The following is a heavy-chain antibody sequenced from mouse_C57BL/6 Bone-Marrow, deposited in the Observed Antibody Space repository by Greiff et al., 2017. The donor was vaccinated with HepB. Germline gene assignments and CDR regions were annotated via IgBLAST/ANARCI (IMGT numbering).Heavy chain of an antibody. CDR1: SYTFTSYW. J-gene: IGHJ3*01. Sequence: QVQLQQPGAELVKPGASVKLSCKASSYTFTSYWMQWVKQRPGQGLEWIGEIDPSDSYTNYNQKFKGKATLTVDTSSSTAYMQLSSLTSEDSAVYYCAYYDYDTAWFAYWGQGTLVTVSA. V-gene: IGHV1-50*01. CDR2: IDPSDSYT. CDR3: AYYDYDTAWFAY. D-gene: IGHD2-4*01.